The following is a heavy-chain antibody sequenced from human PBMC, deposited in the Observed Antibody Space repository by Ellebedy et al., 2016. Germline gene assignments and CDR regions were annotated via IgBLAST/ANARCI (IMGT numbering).Heavy chain of an antibody. CDR3: ARGGFGGVIVYYYYGMDV. J-gene: IGHJ6*02. D-gene: IGHD3-16*02. Sequence: SETLSLXXAVYGGSFSGYYWRWIRQPPGKGLEWIGEINHSGSTNYNPSLKSRVTISVDTSKNQFSLKLSSVTAADTAVYYCARGGFGGVIVYYYYGMDVWGQGTTVTVSS. CDR2: INHSGST. CDR1: GGSFSGYY. V-gene: IGHV4-34*01.